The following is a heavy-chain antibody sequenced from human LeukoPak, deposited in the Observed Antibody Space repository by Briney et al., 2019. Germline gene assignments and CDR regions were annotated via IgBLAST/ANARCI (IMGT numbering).Heavy chain of an antibody. D-gene: IGHD3-22*01. V-gene: IGHV3-30-3*01. CDR1: GFTFSSYA. J-gene: IGHJ3*02. CDR2: ISYDGSNK. Sequence: GGSLRLSCAASGFTFSSYAMHWVRQAPGKGLEWVAVISYDGSNKYYADSVKGRFTISRDNSKNTLYLQMNSLRAEDTAVYYCARDYDSSGFGSVEGAFDIWGQGTMVTVSS. CDR3: ARDYDSSGFGSVEGAFDI.